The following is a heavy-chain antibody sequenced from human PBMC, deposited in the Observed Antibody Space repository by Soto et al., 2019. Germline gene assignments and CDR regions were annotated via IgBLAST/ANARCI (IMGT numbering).Heavy chain of an antibody. Sequence: LRLSCAASGFTFSSYSMNWVRQAPGRGLEWPSYISSTSTIMFYADSVKGRFTISRDNAKNSLYLQMNSLRAEDTAVYYCARDEDGHPDFDSWGRGTLVTVSS. CDR3: ARDEDGHPDFDS. V-gene: IGHV3-48*01. CDR1: GFTFSSYS. CDR2: ISSTSTIM. J-gene: IGHJ4*02. D-gene: IGHD4-17*01.